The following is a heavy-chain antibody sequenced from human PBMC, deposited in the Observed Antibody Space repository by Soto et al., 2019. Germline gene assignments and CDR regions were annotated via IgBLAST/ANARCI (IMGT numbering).Heavy chain of an antibody. D-gene: IGHD6-13*01. CDR1: GFPFSSYW. Sequence: GGSLRLSCAASGFPFSSYWMSWVRQAPGKGLEWVANIKQDGSEKYYVDSVKGRFTISRDNAKNSLYLQMNSLRAEDTAVYYCARDQTYSSSWYEGFYYYYYGMDVWGQGTTVTVSS. J-gene: IGHJ6*02. CDR3: ARDQTYSSSWYEGFYYYYYGMDV. CDR2: IKQDGSEK. V-gene: IGHV3-7*05.